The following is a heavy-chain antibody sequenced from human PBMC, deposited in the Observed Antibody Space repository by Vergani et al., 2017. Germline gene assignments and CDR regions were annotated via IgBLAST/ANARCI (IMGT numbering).Heavy chain of an antibody. CDR2: IYPGDSDT. V-gene: IGHV5-51*01. CDR3: ARLASRYCSSTSCYFDY. D-gene: IGHD2-2*01. Sequence: EVQLVQSGAEVKKPGESLKISCKGSGYIFTSYWIGWVRQMPGKGLEWMGIIYPGDSDTRYSPSFQGQVTISADKSISTAYLQWSSLKASDTAMYYCARLASRYCSSTSCYFDYWGQGTLVTVSS. J-gene: IGHJ4*02. CDR1: GYIFTSYW.